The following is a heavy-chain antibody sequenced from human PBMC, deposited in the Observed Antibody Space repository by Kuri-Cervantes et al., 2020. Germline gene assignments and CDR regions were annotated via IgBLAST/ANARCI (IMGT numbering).Heavy chain of an antibody. V-gene: IGHV3-23*01. J-gene: IGHJ3*02. CDR1: GFTFSSYA. CDR3: AKGAKYNWKVDAFDI. D-gene: IGHD1-20*01. CDR2: ISGSGAST. Sequence: GGSLRLSCAASGFTFSSYAMSWVRQAPGKGLEWVSAISGSGASTYYADSVKGRFTISRDNSKNTPSLQMNSLRAEDTAVYYCAKGAKYNWKVDAFDIWGQGTMVTVSS.